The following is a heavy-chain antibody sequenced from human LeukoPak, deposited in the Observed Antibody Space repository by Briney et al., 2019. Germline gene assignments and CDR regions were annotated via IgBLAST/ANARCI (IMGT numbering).Heavy chain of an antibody. V-gene: IGHV3-23*01. CDR2: IRSGGENT. J-gene: IGHJ5*02. CDR1: GFTFSTYS. CDR3: ARNWFDP. Sequence: GGSLRLSCAASGFTFSTYSMSWVRQAPGKGLEWVSAIRSGGENTYYADSVRGRFTISRDNSRGTLSLQMNSLRAEDTAMYYCARNWFDPWGQGTLVTVSS.